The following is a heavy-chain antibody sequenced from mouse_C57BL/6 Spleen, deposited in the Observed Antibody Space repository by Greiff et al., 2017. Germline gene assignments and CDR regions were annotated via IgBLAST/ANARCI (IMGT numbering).Heavy chain of an antibody. CDR3: TGSRYGSSSY. J-gene: IGHJ2*01. CDR1: GFTFSNYW. Sequence: EVKLMESGGGLVQPGGSMKLSCVASGFTFSNYWMNWVRQSPEKGLEWVAQIRLKSDNYATHYAESVKGRFTISRDESKSSVYLQMNNLRAEDTGIYYCTGSRYGSSSYWGQGTTLTVSS. V-gene: IGHV6-3*01. CDR2: IRLKSDNYAT. D-gene: IGHD1-1*01.